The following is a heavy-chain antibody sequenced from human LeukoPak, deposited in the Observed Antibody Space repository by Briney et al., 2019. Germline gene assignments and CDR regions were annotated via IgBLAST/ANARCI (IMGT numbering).Heavy chain of an antibody. V-gene: IGHV4-39*07. Sequence: SETLSLTCTVSGGFISNSNSHWGWIRQPPGKGLEWVGAIDDSGSTYYKSSLKSRVTISVDTSKNQFSLKLSSVTAADTAVYYCARVREGGPVWGSHRSSFYTDYWGQGTLVTVSS. CDR2: IDDSGST. CDR3: ARVREGGPVWGSHRSSFYTDY. D-gene: IGHD3-16*02. J-gene: IGHJ4*02. CDR1: GGFISNSNSH.